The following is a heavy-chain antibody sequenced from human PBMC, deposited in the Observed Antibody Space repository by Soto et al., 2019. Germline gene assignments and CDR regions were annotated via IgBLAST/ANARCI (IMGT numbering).Heavy chain of an antibody. CDR3: ARGPQNWNYVGYAKNRGWFDP. V-gene: IGHV4-59*11. CDR2: IYYSGST. D-gene: IGHD1-7*01. J-gene: IGHJ5*02. CDR1: GASISSHY. Sequence: SETLSLTCTVAGASISSHYWSWIRQPPGKGLEWIGYIYYSGSTNYNPSLKSRVTISVDTSKNQFSLKLSSVTTADTAVYYCARGPQNWNYVGYAKNRGWFDPWGQGTLVTVSS.